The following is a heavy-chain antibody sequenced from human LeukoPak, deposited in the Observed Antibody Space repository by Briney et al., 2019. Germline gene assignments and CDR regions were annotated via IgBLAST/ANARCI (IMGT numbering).Heavy chain of an antibody. J-gene: IGHJ4*02. V-gene: IGHV5-51*01. D-gene: IGHD2-2*01. CDR1: GYSFTSYW. CDR3: ARRLRGRVVEDYYFDY. CDR2: IYPGDSDT. Sequence: GESLKISCKGSGYSFTSYWIGWVRQMPGKGLEWMGIIYPGDSDTRYSPSFQGQVTISADKSISTAYLQWSSLKASDTAMYYCARRLRGRVVEDYYFDYWGQGTLVTVSS.